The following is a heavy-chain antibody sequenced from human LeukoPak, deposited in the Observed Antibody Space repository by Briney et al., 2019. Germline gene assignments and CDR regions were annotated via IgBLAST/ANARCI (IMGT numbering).Heavy chain of an antibody. Sequence: GGSLRLSCAASGFTFSSYGMHWVRQAPGKGLEWVAFIRYDGSNKYYADSVKGRFTISRDNSKNTLYLQMNSLRAEDTAVYYCAKSGRGIAVAASYYGMDVWGQGTTVTVSS. V-gene: IGHV3-30*02. J-gene: IGHJ6*02. CDR1: GFTFSSYG. CDR3: AKSGRGIAVAASYYGMDV. D-gene: IGHD6-19*01. CDR2: IRYDGSNK.